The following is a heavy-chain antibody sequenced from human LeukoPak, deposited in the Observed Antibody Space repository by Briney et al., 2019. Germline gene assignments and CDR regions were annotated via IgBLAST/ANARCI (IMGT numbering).Heavy chain of an antibody. CDR3: ASGFSGSYFGDPIDY. CDR2: MHHSGSA. Sequence: SETLSLTCTVSGGSISDYFWSWVRQSPGKGLEWIGFMHHSGSANSNPSLRSRVTISMDTSKNQFSLKMTSVTAADTAVYYCASGFSGSYFGDPIDYWGQGTLVTVSS. CDR1: GGSISDYF. D-gene: IGHD1-26*01. V-gene: IGHV4-59*01. J-gene: IGHJ4*02.